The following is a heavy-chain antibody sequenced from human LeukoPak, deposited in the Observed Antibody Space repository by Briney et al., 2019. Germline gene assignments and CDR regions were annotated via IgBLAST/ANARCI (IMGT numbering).Heavy chain of an antibody. Sequence: GGSLRLSCAASGFTFSSYEMNWVRQAPGEGLEWVSYISSSGITIYYADSVKGRFTISRDNAKNSLYLQMNSLRAEETAVYYCARGGGYDILTGYYYPHYFDYWGQGTLVTVSS. D-gene: IGHD3-9*01. CDR1: GFTFSSYE. J-gene: IGHJ4*02. CDR3: ARGGGYDILTGYYYPHYFDY. CDR2: ISSSGITI. V-gene: IGHV3-48*03.